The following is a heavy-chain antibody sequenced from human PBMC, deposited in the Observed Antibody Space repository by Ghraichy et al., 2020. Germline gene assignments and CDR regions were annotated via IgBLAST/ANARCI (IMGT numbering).Heavy chain of an antibody. CDR3: AKSIAAAGTGPYYYYYYMDV. V-gene: IGHV3-30*02. CDR1: GFTFSSYG. Sequence: GGSLRLSCAASGFTFSSYGMHWVRQAPGKGLEWVAFIRYDGSNKYYADSVKGRFTISRDNSKNTLYLQMNSLRAEDTAVYYCAKSIAAAGTGPYYYYYYMDVWGKGTTVTVSS. D-gene: IGHD6-13*01. CDR2: IRYDGSNK. J-gene: IGHJ6*03.